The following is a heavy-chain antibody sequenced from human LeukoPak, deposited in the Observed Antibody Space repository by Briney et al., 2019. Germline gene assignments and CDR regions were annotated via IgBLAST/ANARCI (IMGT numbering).Heavy chain of an antibody. CDR3: ARMTTVTGPYYYYAKDV. CDR2: IHHGGST. V-gene: IGHV4-30-2*01. D-gene: IGHD4-17*01. CDR1: GGSISSGGYS. J-gene: IGHJ6*04. Sequence: PSEPLSLTCAVSGGSISSGGYSWSWIRQPPGKGLEWIGYIHHGGSTYYNPSLKSRVTISVDRSKNQFSLKLSSVTAADTAVYYCARMTTVTGPYYYYAKDVWGKGTTVTVSS.